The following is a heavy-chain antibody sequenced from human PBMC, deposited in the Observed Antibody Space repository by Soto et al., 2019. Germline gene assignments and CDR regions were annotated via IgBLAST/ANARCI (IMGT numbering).Heavy chain of an antibody. CDR3: STGDGYSEYYFDY. J-gene: IGHJ4*02. CDR2: IWYDGSNK. CDR1: GFTFSSYG. D-gene: IGHD4-4*01. Sequence: GGSLRLSCAASGFTFSSYGMHWVRQAPGKGLEWVAVIWYDGSNKYYADSVKGRFTISRDNSKNTLYLQMNSLRAEDTAVYYCSTGDGYSEYYFDYWGQGTLVTVSS. V-gene: IGHV3-33*01.